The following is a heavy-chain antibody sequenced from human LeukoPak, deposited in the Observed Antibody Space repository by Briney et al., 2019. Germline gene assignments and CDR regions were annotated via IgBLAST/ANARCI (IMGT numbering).Heavy chain of an antibody. Sequence: PGRSLRLSCAASGFTFSSYTMHWVRQTPGKGLEWVALISCDGTDSVKGRFTISRDNSKNTLYLQMNSLRPEDTAVYYCARDAGSSGPFDYWGQGTLVAVSS. J-gene: IGHJ4*02. D-gene: IGHD3-22*01. CDR1: GFTFSSYT. CDR2: ISCDG. V-gene: IGHV3-30*04. CDR3: ARDAGSSGPFDY.